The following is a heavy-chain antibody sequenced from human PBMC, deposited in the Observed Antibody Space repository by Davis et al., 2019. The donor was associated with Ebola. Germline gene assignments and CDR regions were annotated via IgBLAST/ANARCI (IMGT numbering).Heavy chain of an antibody. J-gene: IGHJ6*02. D-gene: IGHD4-17*01. Sequence: PGGSLRLSCAASGFTFSSFGMNWVRQAPGKGLEWVSSISSSGAQIYYADSVRGRFTISRDNTKNSLYLQMNSLRVEDTAVYYCARDMGVTTVTGGYYYGMDVWGQGTTVTVSS. V-gene: IGHV3-21*01. CDR2: ISSSGAQI. CDR1: GFTFSSFG. CDR3: ARDMGVTTVTGGYYYGMDV.